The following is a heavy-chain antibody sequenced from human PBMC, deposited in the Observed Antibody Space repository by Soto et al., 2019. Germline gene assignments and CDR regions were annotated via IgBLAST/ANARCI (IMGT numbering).Heavy chain of an antibody. D-gene: IGHD3-3*01. V-gene: IGHV3-7*03. CDR1: GFAFNNYW. J-gene: IGHJ4*02. CDR2: IKYDGSEK. Sequence: GGSLRLSCAASGFAFNNYWMSWVRQAPGKGPEWVASIKYDGSEKYYVDSVKGRFTVSRDNAKNSLSMHLNSLRADDTAVYYCVRDVGPITIFGEALSGYFDSWGQGTLVTVSS. CDR3: VRDVGPITIFGEALSGYFDS.